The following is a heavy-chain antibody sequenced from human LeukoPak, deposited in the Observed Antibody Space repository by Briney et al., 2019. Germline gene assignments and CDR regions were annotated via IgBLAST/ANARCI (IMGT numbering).Heavy chain of an antibody. J-gene: IGHJ3*02. CDR1: GFTFSTYW. V-gene: IGHV3-7*01. CDR2: IKEDGSEK. D-gene: IGHD4-11*01. Sequence: GGSLRLSCAVSGFTFSTYWMSWVRQAPGKGLEWVANIKEDGSEKYYVDSVKGRFTISRDNAKNSLYLQMNSLRAEDTAVYYCARETSDAFDIWGQGTMVTVSS. CDR3: ARETSDAFDI.